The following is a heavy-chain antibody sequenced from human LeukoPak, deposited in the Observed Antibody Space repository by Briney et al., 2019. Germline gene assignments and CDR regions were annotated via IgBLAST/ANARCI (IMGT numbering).Heavy chain of an antibody. CDR2: ISGSGGST. J-gene: IGHJ6*03. CDR1: GFTFSSYA. CDR3: AKFGGSGVFHYYYYMDV. Sequence: SGGSLRLSCAASGFTFSSYAMSWVRQAPGQGLEWVSTISGSGGSTYYADSVKGRFTISRDNSKNTLYLQMNSLRAEDTAVYYCAKFGGSGVFHYYYYMDVWGKGTTVTVSS. V-gene: IGHV3-23*01. D-gene: IGHD3-10*01.